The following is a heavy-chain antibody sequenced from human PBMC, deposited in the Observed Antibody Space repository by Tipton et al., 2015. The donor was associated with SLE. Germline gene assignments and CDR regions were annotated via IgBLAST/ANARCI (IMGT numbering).Heavy chain of an antibody. Sequence: SLRLSCAASGFTFSSYSMNWVRQAPGKGLEWGSSISSSSSYIYYADSVKGRFTISRDNAKNSLYLQMNSLRAEDTAVYYCARRIGYCSGGSCYSFWYFDLWGRGTLVTVSS. CDR2: ISSSSSYI. J-gene: IGHJ2*01. V-gene: IGHV3-21*01. D-gene: IGHD2-15*01. CDR3: ARRIGYCSGGSCYSFWYFDL. CDR1: GFTFSSYS.